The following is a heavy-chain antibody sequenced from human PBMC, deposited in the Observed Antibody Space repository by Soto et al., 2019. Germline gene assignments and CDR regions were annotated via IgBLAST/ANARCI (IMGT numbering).Heavy chain of an antibody. CDR2: ISSSGSTI. Sequence: GGSLRLSCAASGFTFSDYYMSWIRLAPGKGQEWVSYISSSGSTIYYADTVKGRFTIPRDNAKNSLYLQMNSLRAEDTAVYYCAKSVNGYGSSRPDNRGQGTLVTLSS. V-gene: IGHV3-11*01. CDR1: GFTFSDYY. J-gene: IGHJ1*01. D-gene: IGHD3-22*01. CDR3: AKSVNGYGSSRPDN.